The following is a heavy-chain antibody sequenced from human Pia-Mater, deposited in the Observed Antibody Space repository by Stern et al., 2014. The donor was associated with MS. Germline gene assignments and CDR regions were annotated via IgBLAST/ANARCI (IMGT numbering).Heavy chain of an antibody. V-gene: IGHV4-31*03. D-gene: IGHD5-24*01. J-gene: IGHJ4*02. CDR3: ARGRDGYKSHFDY. Sequence: VQLVESGPGLVKPSQTLSLTCTVSGVSISSGGYYWSWIRPHTGKGLVWVGYFYCSGRNYYNPSLKSRVTISVDTSKNQFSLKLSSVTAADTAVYYCARGRDGYKSHFDYWGQGTLVTVSS. CDR1: GVSISSGGYY. CDR2: FYCSGRN.